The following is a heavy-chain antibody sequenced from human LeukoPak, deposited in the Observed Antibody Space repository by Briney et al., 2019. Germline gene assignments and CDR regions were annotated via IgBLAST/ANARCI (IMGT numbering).Heavy chain of an antibody. CDR3: ARQGLGIRSPALDY. CDR1: GYSFTSYW. CDR2: LYPCDSDA. Sequence: GESLKISCKGSGYSFTSYWIGWVRQMPGKGLEWMGILYPCDSDAIYSPSFQCQVTISAEKSISTAYLQWSSLKATDTAMYYCARQGLGIRSPALDYWGQGTLVTVSS. D-gene: IGHD1-14*01. V-gene: IGHV5-51*01. J-gene: IGHJ4*02.